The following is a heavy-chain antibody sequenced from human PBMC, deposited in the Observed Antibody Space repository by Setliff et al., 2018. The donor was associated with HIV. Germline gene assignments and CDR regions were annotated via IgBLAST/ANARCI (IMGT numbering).Heavy chain of an antibody. J-gene: IGHJ4*02. V-gene: IGHV4-34*01. CDR1: GGSFSGYY. Sequence: TSETLCLTCAVYGGSFSGYYWSWIRQSPGKGLEWIGEINYGRTTNYNPSLEGRVTISVDTSKNQFSLRMKSVNAGDTGKYYCVRRRGPMVRGVDPSPSYYFDYWGQGTLVTVSS. CDR3: VRRRGPMVRGVDPSPSYYFDY. CDR2: INYGRTT. D-gene: IGHD3-10*01.